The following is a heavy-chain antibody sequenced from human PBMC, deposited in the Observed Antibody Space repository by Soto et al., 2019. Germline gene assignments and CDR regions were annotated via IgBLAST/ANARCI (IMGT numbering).Heavy chain of an antibody. J-gene: IGHJ6*04. Sequence: QVQLVQSGAEVKKPGSSVKVSCKASGDTFSNHTISWVRQAPGQGLEWMGRIIPILGVANYAQKFQGRVSITAGKTTRTVYMELSSLRSAETAVYYCARVAAVGTVTKGFFFHLDVWGKGTTVTVSS. D-gene: IGHD4-17*01. CDR2: IIPILGVA. CDR1: GDTFSNHT. V-gene: IGHV1-69*02. CDR3: ARVAAVGTVTKGFFFHLDV.